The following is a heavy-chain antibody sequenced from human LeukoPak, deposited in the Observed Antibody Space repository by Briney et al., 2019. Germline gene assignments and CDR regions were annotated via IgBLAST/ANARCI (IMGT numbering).Heavy chain of an antibody. CDR1: GFTFSSYG. V-gene: IGHV3-30*02. J-gene: IGHJ4*02. CDR2: IRYDGSNK. CDR3: ARAPPRAYEDQGGGPRYYFDY. Sequence: PGGSLRLSCAASGFTFSSYGMHWVRQAPGKGLEWVAFIRYDGSNKYYADSVKGRFTISRDNSKNTLYLQMNSLRAEDTAVYYCARAPPRAYEDQGGGPRYYFDYWGQGTLVTVSS. D-gene: IGHD3-16*01.